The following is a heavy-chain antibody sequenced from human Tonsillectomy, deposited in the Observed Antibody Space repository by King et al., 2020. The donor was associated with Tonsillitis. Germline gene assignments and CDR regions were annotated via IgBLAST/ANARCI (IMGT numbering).Heavy chain of an antibody. V-gene: IGHV4-39*02. Sequence: QLQESGPGLVKPSETLSLTCTVSGSSISSSSYYWGWIRQPPGKGLEWIGSIYYSGSTYYNPSLKSRVTISVDTSKNQFSLKLSSVTAADTAVYYCARDPLTYCSSTSCYEGLDYWGQGTLVTVSS. CDR2: IYYSGST. D-gene: IGHD2-2*01. CDR3: ARDPLTYCSSTSCYEGLDY. CDR1: GSSISSSSYY. J-gene: IGHJ4*02.